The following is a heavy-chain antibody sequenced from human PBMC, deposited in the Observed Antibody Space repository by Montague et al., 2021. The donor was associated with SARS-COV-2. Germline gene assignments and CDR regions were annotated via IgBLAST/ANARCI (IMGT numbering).Heavy chain of an antibody. Sequence: SETLSLTCTVAGASIRSSGYYWGWIRQPPGRGLEWIGRIYYDGSTYYNPSFKSRVTISVDTSKTQFSLKLSSVTAADTAVYSCARVVVPACGSGAIDYWGQGTLVTVSS. D-gene: IGHD6-19*01. CDR1: GASIRSSGYY. V-gene: IGHV4-39*01. CDR3: ARVVVPACGSGAIDY. CDR2: IYYDGST. J-gene: IGHJ4*02.